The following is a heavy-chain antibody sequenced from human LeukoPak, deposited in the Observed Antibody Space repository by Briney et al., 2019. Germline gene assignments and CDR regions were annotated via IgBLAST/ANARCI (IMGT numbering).Heavy chain of an antibody. CDR1: GGSTSSGGYY. V-gene: IGHV4-31*03. CDR3: ARLQITMIVVVTAFDYYGMDV. J-gene: IGHJ6*02. CDR2: IYYSGST. Sequence: TSQTLSLTCTVSGGSTSSGGYYWSWIRQHPGKGLEWIGYIYYSGSTYYNPSLKSRVTISVDTSKNQFSLKLSSVTAADTAVYYCARLQITMIVVVTAFDYYGMDVWGQGTTVTVSS. D-gene: IGHD3-22*01.